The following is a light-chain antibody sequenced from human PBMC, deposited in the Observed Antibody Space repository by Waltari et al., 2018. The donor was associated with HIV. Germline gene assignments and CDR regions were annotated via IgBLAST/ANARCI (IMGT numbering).Light chain of an antibody. CDR2: AAA. CDR3: QQYYGAPVT. CDR1: RSLLPIPPDLTN. J-gene: IGKJ4*01. V-gene: IGKV4-1*01. Sequence: VLTQSPRSLTASLGEGVTIPCKSSRSLLPIPPDLTNLAWFQNKSGRPAQLLIYAAAIRESGVPARFIGGGSETHFTLTIASLQAEDVGVYFCQQYYGAPVTFGGGTKVELK.